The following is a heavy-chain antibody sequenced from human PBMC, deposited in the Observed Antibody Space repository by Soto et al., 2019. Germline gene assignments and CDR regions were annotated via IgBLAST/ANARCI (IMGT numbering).Heavy chain of an antibody. J-gene: IGHJ4*02. CDR2: MNPNTGNT. V-gene: IGHV1-8*01. D-gene: IGHD1-1*01. Sequence: ASVKVSCKASGYTFTSYDINWVRQATGQGLEWMGWMNPNTGNTGYAQKFQGRVTMTRNTSISTAYMELSSLRSEDTAVYDCAREITRKFPIWGQGTLVTVAS. CDR1: GYTFTSYD. CDR3: AREITRKFPI.